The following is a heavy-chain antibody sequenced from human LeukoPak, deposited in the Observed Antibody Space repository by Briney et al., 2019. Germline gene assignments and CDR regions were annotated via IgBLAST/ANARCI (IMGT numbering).Heavy chain of an antibody. J-gene: IGHJ4*02. CDR3: ASGSGSYRQFDY. CDR1: GVTFSSYS. V-gene: IGHV3-48*02. D-gene: IGHD1-26*01. CDR2: ISSSSSTI. Sequence: PGGSLRLSCAASGVTFSSYSMNWVRQAPGKGLEWVSYISSSSSTIYYADSVKGRFTISRDNAKNSLYLQMNSLRDEDTAVYYCASGSGSYRQFDYWGQGTLVTVSS.